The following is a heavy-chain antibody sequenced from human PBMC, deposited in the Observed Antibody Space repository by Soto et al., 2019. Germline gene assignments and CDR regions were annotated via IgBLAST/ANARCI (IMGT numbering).Heavy chain of an antibody. CDR1: GCTFSSYG. CDR2: ISAYNGNT. CDR3: ARTLYSDILIGYQYKFDY. D-gene: IGHD3-9*01. V-gene: IGHV1-18*01. J-gene: IGHJ4*02. Sequence: AAVKVSCKGYGCTFSSYGISWVRQAPGQGXDWMGWISAYNGNTNYAQKLQGRVTMTTDTCTSTAYMELRSLRSDDTAVYYCARTLYSDILIGYQYKFDYWGQGTLVTVSS.